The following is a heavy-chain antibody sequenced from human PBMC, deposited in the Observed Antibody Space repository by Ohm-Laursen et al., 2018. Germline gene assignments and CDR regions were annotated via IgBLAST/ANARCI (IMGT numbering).Heavy chain of an antibody. CDR3: ATQILPAAISD. V-gene: IGHV3-21*01. CDR2: ITSSSGYI. D-gene: IGHD2-2*01. J-gene: IGHJ4*02. Sequence: SLRLSCAASGFSFSSYNMNWVRQAPGKGLEWVSSITSSSGYIYYADSVKGRFTISRDNAKNTLYLQMNSLRAEDTAVYYCATQILPAAISDWGQGTLVTVSS. CDR1: GFSFSSYN.